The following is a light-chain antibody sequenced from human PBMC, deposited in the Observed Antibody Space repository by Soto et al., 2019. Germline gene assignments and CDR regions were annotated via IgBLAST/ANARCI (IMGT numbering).Light chain of an antibody. Sequence: QSALTQPPSVSGSPGQSVTISCTGTSSDVGSYNRLSWYQQPPGTAPKLIMYEVNTRPSGVPDRFSGSKSGSTASLTISGLQAEDEADYYCSSYTISNTLPFVFGTGTKVTVL. CDR2: EVN. CDR1: SSDVGSYNR. J-gene: IGLJ1*01. CDR3: SSYTISNTLPFV. V-gene: IGLV2-18*02.